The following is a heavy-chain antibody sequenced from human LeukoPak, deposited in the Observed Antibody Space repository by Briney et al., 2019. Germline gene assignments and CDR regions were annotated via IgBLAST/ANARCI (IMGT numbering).Heavy chain of an antibody. V-gene: IGHV4-30-2*01. CDR1: GGSISSGGYS. D-gene: IGHD3-10*01. J-gene: IGHJ5*02. CDR3: ARGTYYYGSGSYYNHYNWFDP. CDR2: IYHSEST. Sequence: KASQTLSLTCAVSGGSISSGGYSWSWIRQPPGKGLEWIGYIYHSESTYYNPSLKSRVTISVDRSKNQFSLKLSSVTAADTAVYYCARGTYYYGSGSYYNHYNWFDPWGQGTLVTVSS.